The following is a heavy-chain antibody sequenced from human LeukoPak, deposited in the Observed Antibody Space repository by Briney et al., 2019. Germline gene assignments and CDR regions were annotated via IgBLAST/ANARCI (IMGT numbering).Heavy chain of an antibody. Sequence: PGGSLTLSCVASGFTFSSYAMSGVRETPARGREGVSSLRGNGDAFYADSVKGRFTLSRDESRNTVYLQLNKLRVEDTAIYYCAKASWVSTADAVLWGQGTVVTVSS. CDR1: GFTFSSYA. CDR2: LRGNGDA. V-gene: IGHV3-23*01. J-gene: IGHJ4*02. CDR3: AKASWVSTADAVL. D-gene: IGHD3-16*01.